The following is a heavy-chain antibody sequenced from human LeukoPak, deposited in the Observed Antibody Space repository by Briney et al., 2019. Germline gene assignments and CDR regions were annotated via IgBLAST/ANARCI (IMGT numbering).Heavy chain of an antibody. J-gene: IGHJ6*02. CDR3: ARVGATRGYYYYGMDV. V-gene: IGHV1-2*02. CDR1: GYTFTGYY. CDR2: INPNSGGT. D-gene: IGHD1-26*01. Sequence: ASVKVSFKASGYTFTGYYMHWVRQAPGQGLEWMGWINPNSGGTNYAQKFQGRVTMTRDTSISTAYMELSRLRSDDTTVYYCARVGATRGYYYYGMDVWGQGTTVTVSS.